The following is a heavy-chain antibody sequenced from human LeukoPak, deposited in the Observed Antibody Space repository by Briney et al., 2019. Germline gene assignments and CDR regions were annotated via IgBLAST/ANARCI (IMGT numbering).Heavy chain of an antibody. V-gene: IGHV3-11*04. CDR1: GFTFSDYY. J-gene: IGHJ5*02. CDR3: ARDHPGSRDPFGVVIIPVYGWFDP. Sequence: GGSLRLSCAASGFTFSDYYMSWIRQAPGKGLEWVSYISSSGSTIYYADSVKGRFTISRDNAKNSLYLQMNSLRAEDTAVYYCARDHPGSRDPFGVVIIPVYGWFDPWGQGTLVTVSS. CDR2: ISSSGSTI. D-gene: IGHD3-3*01.